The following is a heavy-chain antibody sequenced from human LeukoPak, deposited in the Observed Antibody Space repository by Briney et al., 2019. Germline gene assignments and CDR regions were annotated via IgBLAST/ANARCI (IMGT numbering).Heavy chain of an antibody. J-gene: IGHJ4*02. CDR2: ISSSGSTI. Sequence: PGGSLRLSCAASGFTFSSYSMNWVRQAPGKGLEWVSYISSSGSTIYYADSVKGRFTISRDNAKNSLYLQMNSLRAEDTAVYYCARVAPLLDYFDYWGQGTLVTVSS. CDR3: ARVAPLLDYFDY. V-gene: IGHV3-48*04. CDR1: GFTFSSYS. D-gene: IGHD1-14*01.